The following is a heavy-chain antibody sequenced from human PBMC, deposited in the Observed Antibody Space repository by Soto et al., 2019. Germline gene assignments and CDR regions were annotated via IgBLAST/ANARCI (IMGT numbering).Heavy chain of an antibody. CDR1: GFTFDDYA. CDR2: ISWNSGSI. D-gene: IGHD6-13*01. J-gene: IGHJ3*02. CDR3: AKDLEGQQPDAFDI. V-gene: IGHV3-9*01. Sequence: GGSLRLSCAASGFTFDDYAMHWVRQAPGKGLEWVSGISWNSGSIGYADSVKGRFTISRDNAKNSLYLQMNSLRAEDTALYYCAKDLEGQQPDAFDIWGQGTMVTVSS.